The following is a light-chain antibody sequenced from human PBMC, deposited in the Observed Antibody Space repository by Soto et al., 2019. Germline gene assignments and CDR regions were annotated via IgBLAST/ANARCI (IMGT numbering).Light chain of an antibody. J-gene: IGKJ1*01. Sequence: EIVLTQSPGTLPLSPGEIATLSFSASQSVSSNLAWYQQKPGQAPRLLIYGASTRATGIPARFSGSGSGTEFTLTISSLQSEDFAVYYCQQYNNWPPWTFGQGTKVDI. CDR3: QQYNNWPPWT. CDR2: GAS. V-gene: IGKV3-15*01. CDR1: QSVSSN.